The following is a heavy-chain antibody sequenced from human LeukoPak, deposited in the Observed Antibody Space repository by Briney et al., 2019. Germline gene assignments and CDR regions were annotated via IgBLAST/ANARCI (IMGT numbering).Heavy chain of an antibody. D-gene: IGHD2-15*01. Sequence: PGRSLRLSCAASGFTFSSYGMHWVRQAPGKGLEWVALISYDGSNSYDGSNKYYADSVKGRFTISRDNSKNTVYLQMNSLSAEDTALYYCARGPNRWWVVSRNWGMDVWGQGTTVTVSS. J-gene: IGHJ6*02. V-gene: IGHV3-30*03. CDR2: ISYDGSNSYDGSNK. CDR3: ARGPNRWWVVSRNWGMDV. CDR1: GFTFSSYG.